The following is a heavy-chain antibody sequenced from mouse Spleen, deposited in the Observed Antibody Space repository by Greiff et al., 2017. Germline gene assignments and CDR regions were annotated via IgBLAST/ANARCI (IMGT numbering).Heavy chain of an antibody. V-gene: IGHV1-55*01. Sequence: QVQLQQPGAELVKPGASVKMSCKASGYTFTSYWITWVKQRPGQGLEWIGDIYPGSGSTNYNEKFKSKATLTVDTSSSTAYMQLSSLTSEDSAVYYCARGITTVVAPPFAYWGQGTLVTVSA. CDR2: IYPGSGST. J-gene: IGHJ3*01. D-gene: IGHD1-1*01. CDR1: GYTFTSYW. CDR3: ARGITTVVAPPFAY.